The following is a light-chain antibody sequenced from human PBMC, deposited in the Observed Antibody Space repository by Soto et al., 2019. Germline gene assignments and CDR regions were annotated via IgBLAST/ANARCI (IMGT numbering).Light chain of an antibody. CDR2: GAS. Sequence: IVLTQSPGTRSLSPGERATLSCRASQSVSSSYLAWYQQKPGQAPRLLIYGASSRAIGIPDRFSGSGSGTDFTLTISRLEPEDFAVYYCQQYGSSPATFGQGTKV. V-gene: IGKV3-20*01. J-gene: IGKJ1*01. CDR3: QQYGSSPAT. CDR1: QSVSSSY.